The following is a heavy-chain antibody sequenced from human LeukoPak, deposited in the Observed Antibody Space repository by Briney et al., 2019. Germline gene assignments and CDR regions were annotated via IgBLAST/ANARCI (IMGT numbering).Heavy chain of an antibody. CDR2: IKQDGSEK. D-gene: IGHD3-22*01. J-gene: IGHJ6*03. V-gene: IGHV3-7*03. CDR1: GFTFSNYW. Sequence: GGSLRLSCAASGFTFSNYWMSWVRQGPGKGLEWVANIKQDGSEKYYVDSVKGRFTISRDNAKNSLYLQMNSLRAEDTALYYCARDRGAYYYDSSGYPPGYMDVWGKGTTVTVSS. CDR3: ARDRGAYYYDSSGYPPGYMDV.